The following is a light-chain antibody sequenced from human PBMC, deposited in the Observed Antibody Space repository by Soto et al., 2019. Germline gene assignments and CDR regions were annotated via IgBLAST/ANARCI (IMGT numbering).Light chain of an antibody. CDR1: QTVGGNM. V-gene: IGKV3-20*01. CDR2: GAS. CDR3: QQYQWAPDT. J-gene: IGKJ5*01. Sequence: EIVLTQSPGTLSLSLGERATLSCRASQTVGGNMLAWFQQKPGQAPRLVIYGASNRASGIPDRFSGSGSGTDFTLTVSRLEPEDFAVYYCQQYQWAPDTFGQGTRLEMK.